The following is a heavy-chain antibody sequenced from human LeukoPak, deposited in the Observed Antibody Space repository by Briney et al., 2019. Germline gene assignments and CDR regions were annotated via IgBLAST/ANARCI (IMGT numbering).Heavy chain of an antibody. J-gene: IGHJ4*02. CDR3: AKVNYYESSGYYDY. V-gene: IGHV3-30*18. CDR2: VSTDGGSK. CDR1: GFTFSSYG. D-gene: IGHD3-22*01. Sequence: PGRPLRLSCAASGFTFSSYGMHWVRQAPGKGLEWVAVVSTDGGSKYYADSVKGRFTISRDNSKNTLYLQMNSLRAEDTAVYYCAKVNYYESSGYYDYWGQGTLVTVSS.